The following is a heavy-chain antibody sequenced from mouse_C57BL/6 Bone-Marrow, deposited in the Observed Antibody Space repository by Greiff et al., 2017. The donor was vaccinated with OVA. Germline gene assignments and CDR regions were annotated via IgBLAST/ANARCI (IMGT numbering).Heavy chain of an antibody. CDR2: IDPENGDT. J-gene: IGHJ3*01. D-gene: IGHD2-2*01. Sequence: VQLQQSGAELVRPGASVKLSCTASGFNIKDDYMHWVKQRPEQGLEWIGWIDPENGDTEYASKFQGKATITADTSSNTAYLQLSSLTSEDTAVYYCSGYGGFAYWGQETLVTVSA. V-gene: IGHV14-4*01. CDR1: GFNIKDDY. CDR3: SGYGGFAY.